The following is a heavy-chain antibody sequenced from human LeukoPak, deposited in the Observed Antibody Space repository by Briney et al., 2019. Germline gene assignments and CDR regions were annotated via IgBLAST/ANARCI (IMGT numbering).Heavy chain of an antibody. D-gene: IGHD3-22*01. CDR1: GYTFSIFS. Sequence: PGGSLRLSCVASGYTFSIFSINWVRQAPGKGLEWVSSISVRSNYIYYTASVRGRFSISRDDARDSLFLQMNSLRAEDTAVYYCVRLRRNSDTSGYYYYYDFWGQGTLVTVSS. CDR3: VRLRRNSDTSGYYYYYDF. V-gene: IGHV3-21*01. J-gene: IGHJ4*02. CDR2: ISVRSNYI.